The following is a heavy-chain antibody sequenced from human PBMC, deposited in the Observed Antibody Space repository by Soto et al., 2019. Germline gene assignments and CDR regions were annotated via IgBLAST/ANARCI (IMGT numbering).Heavy chain of an antibody. D-gene: IGHD3-10*01. CDR2: ISGSSGST. CDR1: EITLSNYA. Sequence: GGSLRLSCVASEITLSNYAMGWVRQAPGKGLEWVSSISGSSGSTHYTDAVKGRFTISRDNSKNTLYLQLNSLRVEDTAIYYCAKGLWLWEGNGLDIWGQGTMVTVSS. V-gene: IGHV3-23*01. CDR3: AKGLWLWEGNGLDI. J-gene: IGHJ3*02.